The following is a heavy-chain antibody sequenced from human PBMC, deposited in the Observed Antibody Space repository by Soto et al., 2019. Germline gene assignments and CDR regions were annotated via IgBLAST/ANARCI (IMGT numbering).Heavy chain of an antibody. CDR1: GGSISSGGYY. CDR2: IYYSGST. Sequence: SETLSLTCTVSGGSISSGGYYWSWIRQHPGKGLEWIGYIYYSGSTYYNPSLKSRVTISVDTSKNQFSLKLSSVTAADTAVYYCARERYCSSTSCYPRNYYYGMDVWGQGTTVTVSS. CDR3: ARERYCSSTSCYPRNYYYGMDV. D-gene: IGHD2-2*01. J-gene: IGHJ6*02. V-gene: IGHV4-31*03.